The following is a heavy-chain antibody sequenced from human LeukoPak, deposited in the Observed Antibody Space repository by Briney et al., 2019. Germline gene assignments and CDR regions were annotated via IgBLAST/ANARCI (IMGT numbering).Heavy chain of an antibody. CDR2: ISYDGSNK. D-gene: IGHD5-24*01. V-gene: IGHV3-30*03. CDR1: GFTFSSYS. CDR3: ARDGYNSPPIYYFDY. J-gene: IGHJ4*02. Sequence: GGSLRLSCAASGFTFSSYSMNWVRQAPGKGLEWVAVISYDGSNKYYADSVKGRFTISRDNSKNTLYLQMNSLRAEDTAVYYCARDGYNSPPIYYFDYWGQGTLVTVSS.